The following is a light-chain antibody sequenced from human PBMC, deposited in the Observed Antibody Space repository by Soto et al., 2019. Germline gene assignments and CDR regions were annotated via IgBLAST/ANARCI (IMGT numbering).Light chain of an antibody. CDR1: QSISSY. J-gene: IGKJ1*01. CDR2: AAS. Sequence: DIQMTQSPSTLSASVGDRVAITCRASQSISSYLNWYQQKPGKAPKLLIYAASSLQSGVPSRFSGSGSGTELTLAISSLQPDDVATYYCQQYNSYPWTLGQGTKVDIK. CDR3: QQYNSYPWT. V-gene: IGKV1-39*01.